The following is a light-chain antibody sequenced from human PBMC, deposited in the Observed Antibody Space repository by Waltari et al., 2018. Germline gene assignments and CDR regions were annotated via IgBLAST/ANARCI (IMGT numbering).Light chain of an antibody. CDR2: EAS. V-gene: IGLV2-8*01. CDR1: SRDIGGYPY. Sequence: QSALTQPPSASGSPGQSVTISCTGTSRDIGGYPYVSWHQQHPGEAPKLIIFEASKRSSGVPDRFSGSKAGNTASLTVSGLQADDEADYYCSSYAGSHTVLLFGGGTKLTVL. CDR3: SSYAGSHTVLL. J-gene: IGLJ2*01.